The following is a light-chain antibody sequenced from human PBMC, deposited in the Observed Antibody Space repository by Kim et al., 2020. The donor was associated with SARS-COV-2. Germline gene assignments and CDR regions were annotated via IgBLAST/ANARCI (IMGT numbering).Light chain of an antibody. CDR1: KLGDTY. CDR2: QDS. CDR3: QAWDSSTAV. Sequence: SYELTQPPSVSVSPGQTASITCSGDKLGDTYACWYQQKPGQSPVLVIYQDSKRPSGIPDRFSGSNSGNTATLTISGTQSMDEADYYCQAWDSSTAVFGGG. J-gene: IGLJ2*01. V-gene: IGLV3-1*01.